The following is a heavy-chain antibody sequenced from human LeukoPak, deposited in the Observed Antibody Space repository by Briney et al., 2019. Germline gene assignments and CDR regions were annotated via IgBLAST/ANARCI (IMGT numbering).Heavy chain of an antibody. CDR2: IYTSGST. D-gene: IGHD5-24*01. CDR3: ASLPGDGYNGEGSFDY. V-gene: IGHV4-4*07. Sequence: SETLSLTCTVSGGSISSYYWSWIRQPAGKGLEWIGRIYTSGSTYYNPSLKSRVTISVDTSKNQFSLKLSSVTAADTAVYYCASLPGDGYNGEGSFDYWGQGTLVTVSS. J-gene: IGHJ4*02. CDR1: GGSISSYY.